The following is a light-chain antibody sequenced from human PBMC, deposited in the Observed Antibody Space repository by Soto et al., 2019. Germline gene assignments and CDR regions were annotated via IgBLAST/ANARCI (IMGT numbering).Light chain of an antibody. Sequence: EVGMTQSPGTLSLSPGERATLSCRASQSVTSNYLAWYQQKPGQAPRLLIYGASTRATGIPARFSGSGSGTEFTLTISSLQSEDFAVYYCQQYNNWPITFGQGTRLEIK. CDR3: QQYNNWPIT. CDR2: GAS. CDR1: QSVTSN. J-gene: IGKJ5*01. V-gene: IGKV3-15*01.